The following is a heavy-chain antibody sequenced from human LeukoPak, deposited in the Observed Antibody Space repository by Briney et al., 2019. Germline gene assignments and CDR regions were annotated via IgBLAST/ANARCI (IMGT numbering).Heavy chain of an antibody. J-gene: IGHJ4*02. Sequence: SETLSLTCIVSGGSMSTYFWSWIRQPAGKGLEWIGRFYSSGNSDYNPSLKSRVTMSADTSKNQFSLKLRSVTAADTAVYYCARLWFGELVTDSWGQGTLVTVSS. CDR3: ARLWFGELVTDS. V-gene: IGHV4-4*07. D-gene: IGHD3-10*01. CDR2: FYSSGNS. CDR1: GGSMSTYF.